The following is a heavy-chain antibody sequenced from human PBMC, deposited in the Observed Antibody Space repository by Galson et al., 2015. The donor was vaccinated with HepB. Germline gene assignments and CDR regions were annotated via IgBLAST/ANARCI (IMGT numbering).Heavy chain of an antibody. CDR1: GYTFTSYA. V-gene: IGHV7-4-1*02. CDR2: INTNTGNP. J-gene: IGHJ5*02. CDR3: ARDGWRFLEWLRRRQLNWFDP. D-gene: IGHD3-3*01. Sequence: VKVSCKASGYTFTSYAMNWVRQAPGQGLEWMGWINTNTGNPTYAQGFTGRFVFSLDTSVSTAYLQISSLKAEDTAVYYCARDGWRFLEWLRRRQLNWFDPWGQGTLVTVSS.